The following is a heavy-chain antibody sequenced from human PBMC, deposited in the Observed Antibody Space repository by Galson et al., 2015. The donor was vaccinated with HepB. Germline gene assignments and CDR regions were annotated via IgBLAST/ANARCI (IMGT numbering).Heavy chain of an antibody. CDR2: ISTTSDYI. V-gene: IGHV3-21*01. CDR1: GFTFSRYN. Sequence: SLRLSCAASGFTFSRYNMNWVRQAPGKGLEWVSSISTTSDYIYYADSVKGRFTISRDNAKSSLYLQMNSLRAEDTAVYYCARDWGIAVTGTWWFDPWGQGTLVTVSS. CDR3: ARDWGIAVTGTWWFDP. J-gene: IGHJ5*02. D-gene: IGHD6-19*01.